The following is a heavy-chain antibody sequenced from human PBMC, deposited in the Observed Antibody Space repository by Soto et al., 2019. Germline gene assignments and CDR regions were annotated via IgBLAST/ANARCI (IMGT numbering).Heavy chain of an antibody. V-gene: IGHV3-11*01. CDR2: NSGSGTTI. D-gene: IGHD3-16*01. CDR3: ATFPVPWGWVDP. CDR1: GIVFSDY. Sequence: QVQLVESGGGLVKPGRSLRLSCAASGIVFSDYMSWVRQAPGKGLEWLSYNSGSGTTIYSADSVKGRFTISRDNATNSLYLQTNNVRTEATAVYYCATFPVPWGWVDPGGQGTVVTVSS. J-gene: IGHJ5*02.